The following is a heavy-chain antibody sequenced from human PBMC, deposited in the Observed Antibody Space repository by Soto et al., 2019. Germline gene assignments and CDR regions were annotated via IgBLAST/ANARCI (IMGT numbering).Heavy chain of an antibody. CDR1: GASFSDHY. Sequence: QVQLQQWGAGLLKPSETLSLTCAVYGASFSDHYWNWLRQPPGKGLEWLGEIHHSGTTNYNPSLESLVTISADTSKNQFSLKLTSVTAADTAVYYCARGQSFGFWGQGTLVTVSS. J-gene: IGHJ4*02. CDR2: IHHSGTT. CDR3: ARGQSFGF. V-gene: IGHV4-34*01. D-gene: IGHD3-10*01.